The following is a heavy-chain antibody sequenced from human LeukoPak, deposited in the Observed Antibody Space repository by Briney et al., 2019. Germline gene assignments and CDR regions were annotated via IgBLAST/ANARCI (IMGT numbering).Heavy chain of an antibody. CDR1: GFTVSSNY. CDR2: IYSGGST. D-gene: IGHD3-9*01. Sequence: PGGSLRLSCAASGFTVSSNYMSWVRQAPGKGLEWVSVIYSGGSTYYADSVKGRFTISRDNPKNTLYLQMNSLRAEDTAVYYCASGNILTGYTNYYYGMDVWGQGTTVTVSS. J-gene: IGHJ6*02. V-gene: IGHV3-66*01. CDR3: ASGNILTGYTNYYYGMDV.